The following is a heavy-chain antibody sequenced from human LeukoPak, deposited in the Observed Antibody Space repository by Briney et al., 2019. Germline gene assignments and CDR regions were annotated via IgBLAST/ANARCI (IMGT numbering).Heavy chain of an antibody. CDR1: GGSISSGSYY. V-gene: IGHV4-61*02. D-gene: IGHD4-17*01. CDR2: IYISGST. CDR3: AREKRYGDYPLYYYYFYMDV. Sequence: SETLSLTCTVSGGSISSGSYYWSWIRQPAGKGLEWIGRIYISGSTDYNPSLKSRVTMSEDTSKNQFSLKLSSVTAADTAVYYCAREKRYGDYPLYYYYFYMDVWGKGTTVTISS. J-gene: IGHJ6*03.